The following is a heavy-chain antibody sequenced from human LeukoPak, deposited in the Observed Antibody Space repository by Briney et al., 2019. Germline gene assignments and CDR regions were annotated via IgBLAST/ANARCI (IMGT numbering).Heavy chain of an antibody. CDR2: ISSSGSTR. CDR1: GFTLRSYE. V-gene: IGHV3-48*03. CDR3: ARGLSTAVAGFDY. Sequence: PGGSLRLSCAASGFTLRSYEMNWVRQAPGKGLEWVSYISSSGSTRYYADSVKGRLTVSRDNDKNSLYLQMNSLRGEDTAVYYCARGLSTAVAGFDYWGQGSLVTVSS. D-gene: IGHD6-19*01. J-gene: IGHJ4*02.